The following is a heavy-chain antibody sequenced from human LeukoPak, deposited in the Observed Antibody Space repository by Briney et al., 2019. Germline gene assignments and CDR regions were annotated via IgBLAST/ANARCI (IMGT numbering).Heavy chain of an antibody. CDR3: ARVGEYSSASADY. CDR2: IYHSGST. D-gene: IGHD6-6*01. J-gene: IGHJ4*02. Sequence: SQTLSLTCTVSGGSISSGGYYWSWIRQPPGKGLEWIGYIYHSGSTYYNPSLKSRVTISVDRSKNQFSLKLSSVTAADTAVYYCARVGEYSSASADYWGQGTLVTVSS. V-gene: IGHV4-30-2*01. CDR1: GGSISSGGYY.